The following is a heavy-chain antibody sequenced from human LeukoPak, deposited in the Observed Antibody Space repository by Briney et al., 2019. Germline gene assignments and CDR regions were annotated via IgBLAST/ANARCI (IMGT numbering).Heavy chain of an antibody. V-gene: IGHV3-9*01. Sequence: GGSLRLSCAASGFTFDDYAMHWVRQAPGKGLEWVSGISWNSGSIGYADSVKGRFTISRDNAKNSLYLQMNSLRTEDTALYYCAKDKSREVAVAGFDYWGQGTLVTVSS. D-gene: IGHD6-19*01. CDR3: AKDKSREVAVAGFDY. CDR2: ISWNSGSI. J-gene: IGHJ4*02. CDR1: GFTFDDYA.